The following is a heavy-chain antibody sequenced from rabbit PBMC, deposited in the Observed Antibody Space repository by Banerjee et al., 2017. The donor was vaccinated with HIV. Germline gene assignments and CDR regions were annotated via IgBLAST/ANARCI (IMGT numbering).Heavy chain of an antibody. CDR3: ARSGGAGVIGYGAADYYFNL. Sequence: QQQLEESGGGLVKPGGTLTLTCKASGIDFSNHYYMCWVRQAPGKGLELIACIVTSTGSTWYASWAKGRFTISKTSSTTVTLQMTSLTAADTATYFCARSGGAGVIGYGAADYYFNLWGQGTLVTVS. CDR2: IVTSTGST. V-gene: IGHV1S43*01. J-gene: IGHJ4*01. D-gene: IGHD6-1*01. CDR1: GIDFSNHYY.